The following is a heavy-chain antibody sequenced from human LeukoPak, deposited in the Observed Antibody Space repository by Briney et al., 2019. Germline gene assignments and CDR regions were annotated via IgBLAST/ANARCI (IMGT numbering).Heavy chain of an antibody. CDR2: IYYSGST. V-gene: IGHV4-39*07. D-gene: IGHD3-3*01. J-gene: IGHJ5*02. Sequence: PSETLSLTCTVSGGSISSSSYYWGWIRQPPGKGLEWIGSIYYSGSTYYNPSLKSRVTISVDTSKNQFSLKLSSVTAADTAVYYCARVNYDFWSGYYGPPAVVWFDPWGQGTLVTVSS. CDR3: ARVNYDFWSGYYGPPAVVWFDP. CDR1: GGSISSSSYY.